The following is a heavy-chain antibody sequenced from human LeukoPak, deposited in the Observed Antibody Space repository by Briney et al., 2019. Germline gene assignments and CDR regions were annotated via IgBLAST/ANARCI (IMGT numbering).Heavy chain of an antibody. V-gene: IGHV3-48*04. Sequence: GSLRLSCAASGFTFSSYSMNWVRQAPGKGLEWVSYIGRSGTTIHYADSVKGRFTISWDNAKKSLYLQMNSLRAEDTAVYYCARSGKIYFDWLLDYWGQGTLVTVSS. CDR3: ARSGKIYFDWLLDY. J-gene: IGHJ4*02. CDR2: IGRSGTTI. D-gene: IGHD3-9*01. CDR1: GFTFSSYS.